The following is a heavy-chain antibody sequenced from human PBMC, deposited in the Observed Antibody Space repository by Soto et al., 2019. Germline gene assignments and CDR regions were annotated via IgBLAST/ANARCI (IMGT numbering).Heavy chain of an antibody. CDR1: GGSISSSSYY. Sequence: SETLSLTCTVSGGSISSSSYYWGWIRQPPGKGLEWIGSIYYSGSTYYNPSLKSRVTISVDTSKNQFSLKLSSVTAADTAVYYCARQFPTKWFDPWGQGTLVTVX. CDR3: ARQFPTKWFDP. J-gene: IGHJ5*02. V-gene: IGHV4-39*01. CDR2: IYYSGST.